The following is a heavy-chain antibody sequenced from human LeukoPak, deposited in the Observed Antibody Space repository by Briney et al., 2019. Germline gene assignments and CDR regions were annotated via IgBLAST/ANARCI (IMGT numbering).Heavy chain of an antibody. Sequence: ASVKVSCKASGYTFSDNYMHWVRQAPGQGLEWVGWINPISGGTDYAQKFQGRVTMTRDTSITTAYMELSRLRSDDTAVYYCARDRGRNWGSDYWGQGTLVTVSS. CDR1: GYTFSDNY. V-gene: IGHV1-2*02. CDR3: ARDRGRNWGSDY. J-gene: IGHJ4*02. CDR2: INPISGGT. D-gene: IGHD7-27*01.